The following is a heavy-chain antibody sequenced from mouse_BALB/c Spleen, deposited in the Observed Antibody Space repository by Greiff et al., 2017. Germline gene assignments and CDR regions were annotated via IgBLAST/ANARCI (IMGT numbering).Heavy chain of an antibody. J-gene: IGHJ2*01. D-gene: IGHD2-1*01. CDR2: ISNLAYSI. CDR1: GFTFSDYG. CDR3: ARERGNYPYYFDY. V-gene: IGHV5-15*02. Sequence: EVKLQESGGGLVQPGGSRKLSCAASGFTFSDYGMAWVRQAPGKGPEWVAFISNLAYSIYYADTVTGRFTISRENAKNTLYLEMSSLRSEDTAMYYCARERGNYPYYFDYWGQGTTLTVSS.